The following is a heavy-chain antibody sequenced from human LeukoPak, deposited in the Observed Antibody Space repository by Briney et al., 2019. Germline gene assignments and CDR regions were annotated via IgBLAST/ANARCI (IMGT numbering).Heavy chain of an antibody. J-gene: IGHJ4*02. CDR2: ISHSGDT. V-gene: IGHV4-38-2*02. Sequence: PSETLSLTCTVSGYSINSGYYWGWIRQPPGKGLEWIGIISHSGDTYYNPSLKSRVTISLDTSKNQCSLKLSSVTAADTAVFYCGRLSGTYYFDYWGQGTPVTVSS. D-gene: IGHD6-25*01. CDR3: GRLSGTYYFDY. CDR1: GYSINSGYY.